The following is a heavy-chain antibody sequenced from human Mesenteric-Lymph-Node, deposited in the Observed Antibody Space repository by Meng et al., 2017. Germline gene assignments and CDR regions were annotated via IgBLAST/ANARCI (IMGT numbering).Heavy chain of an antibody. CDR2: ISAYNGNT. CDR1: GYTFTSYD. V-gene: IGHV1-18*01. D-gene: IGHD2-2*03. CDR3: ARDIVFGYCSSTSCRFDP. J-gene: IGHJ5*02. Sequence: ASVKVSCKASGYTFTSYDINWVRQATGQGLEWMGWISAYNGNTNYAQKLQGRVTMTTDTSTSTAYMELRSLRSDDTAVYYCARDIVFGYCSSTSCRFDPWGQGTLVPGLL.